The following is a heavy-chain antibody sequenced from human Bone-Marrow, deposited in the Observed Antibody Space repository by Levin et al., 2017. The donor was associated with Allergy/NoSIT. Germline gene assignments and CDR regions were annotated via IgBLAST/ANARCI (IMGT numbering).Heavy chain of an antibody. Sequence: GESLKISCAASEFTFSSYGMHWVRQAPGKGLEWVAVISYDGSNKNYADSVEGRFTISRDNSKNTLYLQMNSLTADDTAVYYCAKDRFPKVFVVAVTFDYWGQGTLVTVSS. V-gene: IGHV3-30*18. CDR1: EFTFSSYG. D-gene: IGHD2-21*02. CDR3: AKDRFPKVFVVAVTFDY. CDR2: ISYDGSNK. J-gene: IGHJ4*02.